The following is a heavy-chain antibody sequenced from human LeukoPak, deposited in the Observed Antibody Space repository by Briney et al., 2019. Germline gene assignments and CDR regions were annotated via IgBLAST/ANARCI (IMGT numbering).Heavy chain of an antibody. CDR2: ISYDGSNK. Sequence: ISYDGSNKYYADSVKGRFTISRDNSKNTLYLQMNSLRAEDTAVYYCARDLRVIAVATTGRYFDYWGQGTLVTVSS. D-gene: IGHD6-19*01. CDR3: ARDLRVIAVATTGRYFDY. V-gene: IGHV3-30*03. J-gene: IGHJ4*02.